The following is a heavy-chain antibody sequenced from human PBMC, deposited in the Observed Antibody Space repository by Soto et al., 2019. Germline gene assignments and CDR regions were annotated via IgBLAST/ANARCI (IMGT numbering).Heavy chain of an antibody. V-gene: IGHV3-64D*06. CDR2: IKSKGDTT. Sequence: GSLRLSCSAFGFTFRDYGMHWVRQAPGKGLEFVSAIKSKGDTTYYADSVRGRFTISRDNSKNTLYLQMSSLRGEDTAVYYCGKDISLAVADVDDFDYWCLGTRVTVSS. CDR3: GKDISLAVADVDDFDY. D-gene: IGHD6-19*01. CDR1: GFTFRDYG. J-gene: IGHJ4*02.